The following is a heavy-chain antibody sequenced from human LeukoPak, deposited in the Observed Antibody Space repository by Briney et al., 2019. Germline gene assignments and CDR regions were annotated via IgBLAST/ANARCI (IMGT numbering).Heavy chain of an antibody. D-gene: IGHD1-26*01. CDR2: VFHSGTT. Sequence: SQTLSLTCTVSGDSISSGDYYWTWIRQPPGKGLEYIGYVFHSGTTFYNLSLRSRVTISDDRSKSQFSLKLNSVTAADTAIYFCARGESGGFDYWGQGTLVTVSS. CDR3: ARGESGGFDY. J-gene: IGHJ4*02. V-gene: IGHV4-30-2*01. CDR1: GDSISSGDYY.